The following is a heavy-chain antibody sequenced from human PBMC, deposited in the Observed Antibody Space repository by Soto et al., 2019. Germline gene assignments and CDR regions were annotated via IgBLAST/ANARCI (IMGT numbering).Heavy chain of an antibody. CDR2: IWYDGSNK. CDR1: GFTFSSYG. Sequence: PGGSLRLSCAASGFTFSSYGMHWVRQAPGKGLEWVAVIWYDGSNKYYADSVKGRFTISRDNSKNTLYLQMNSLRAEDTAVYYCARRSGVYYDSSGYNDYWGPGTLVTVSS. J-gene: IGHJ4*02. D-gene: IGHD3-22*01. V-gene: IGHV3-33*01. CDR3: ARRSGVYYDSSGYNDY.